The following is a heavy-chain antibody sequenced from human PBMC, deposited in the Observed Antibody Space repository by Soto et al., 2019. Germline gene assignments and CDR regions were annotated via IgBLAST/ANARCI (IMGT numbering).Heavy chain of an antibody. CDR3: AREWNPLNWLAP. Sequence: LRLSCAASGFTFSSNSMNWVRQAPGKGLEWVSYISSSSSTIYYADSVKGRFTISRDNAKNSLYLQMNSLRDEDTAVYYCAREWNPLNWLAPWGQGTLVTVSS. D-gene: IGHD1-1*01. CDR2: ISSSSSTI. CDR1: GFTFSSNS. J-gene: IGHJ5*02. V-gene: IGHV3-48*02.